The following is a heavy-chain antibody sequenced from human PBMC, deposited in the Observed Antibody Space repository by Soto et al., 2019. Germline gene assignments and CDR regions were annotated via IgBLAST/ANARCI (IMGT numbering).Heavy chain of an antibody. CDR3: ASRIQSADYSRVLEQAYYYYYYMDV. J-gene: IGHJ6*03. D-gene: IGHD3-3*01. CDR1: GFTFSDYY. Sequence: QVQLVESGGGLVKPGGSLRLSCAASGFTFSDYYMSWIRQAPGKGLEWVSYISSSGSTIYYADSVKGRFTISRDNAKNSLYLQMHSLRAEDTAVYYCASRIQSADYSRVLEQAYYYYYYMDVWGKGTTVTVSS. CDR2: ISSSGSTI. V-gene: IGHV3-11*01.